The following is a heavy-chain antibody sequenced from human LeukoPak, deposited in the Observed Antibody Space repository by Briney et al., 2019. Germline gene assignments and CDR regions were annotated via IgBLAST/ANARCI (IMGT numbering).Heavy chain of an antibody. CDR2: IYYSGST. CDR3: ARVDYYDSSGYYLFDY. D-gene: IGHD3-22*01. V-gene: IGHV4-59*01. CDR1: GGSISSYY. Sequence: SETLSLTCTVSGGSISSYYWSWIRQPPGKGLEWIGYIYYSGSTNYNPSLKSRVTISVDTSKNQFSLKPSSVTAADTAVYYCARVDYYDSSGYYLFDYWGQGTLVTVSS. J-gene: IGHJ4*02.